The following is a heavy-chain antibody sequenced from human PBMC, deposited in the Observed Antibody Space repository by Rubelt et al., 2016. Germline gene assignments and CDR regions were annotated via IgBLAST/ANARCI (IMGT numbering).Heavy chain of an antibody. CDR2: ITYDGTDD. Sequence: QVQLVESGGGVVQPGRSLRLSCAVSGFTFSTYGMHWVRQAPGRGLEWVAVITYDGTDDYYAGSVKGRFTVSRDNSKNTLYLQMNSTRAEDSAVDDGAKDVALGGDDSPDAWGQGTTVTVSS. D-gene: IGHD2-21*02. CDR1: GFTFSTYG. V-gene: IGHV3-30*18. CDR3: AKDVALGGDDSPDA. J-gene: IGHJ6*02.